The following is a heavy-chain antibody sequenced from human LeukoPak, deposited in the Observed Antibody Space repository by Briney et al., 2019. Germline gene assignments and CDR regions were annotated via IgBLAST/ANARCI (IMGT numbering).Heavy chain of an antibody. CDR2: IKQDGSEK. D-gene: IGHD3-3*01. V-gene: IGHV3-7*01. CDR1: GFTFSSYW. J-gene: IGHJ4*02. CDR3: AKLAFGVVIGFNKKDY. Sequence: PGGSLRLSCAASGFTFSSYWMSWVRQAPGKGLEWVANIKQDGSEKYYVDSVKGRFTISRDNSKNTLYLQMNSLRAEDTAVYYCAKLAFGVVIGFNKKDYWGQGTLVTVSS.